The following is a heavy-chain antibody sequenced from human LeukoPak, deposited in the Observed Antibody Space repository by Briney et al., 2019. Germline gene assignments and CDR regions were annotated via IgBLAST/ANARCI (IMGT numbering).Heavy chain of an antibody. J-gene: IGHJ4*02. D-gene: IGHD6-6*01. CDR1: GYTFTSFY. CDR2: INPNSGST. CDR3: ARDAGSSSAD. V-gene: IGHV1-46*01. Sequence: ASVKVSCKASGYTFTSFYMHWVRQAPGQGLEWMGIINPNSGSTNYAQKFQGRVTMTRDTSTGTVYMELSSLRSEDTAIYYCARDAGSSSADWGQGTLVTVSS.